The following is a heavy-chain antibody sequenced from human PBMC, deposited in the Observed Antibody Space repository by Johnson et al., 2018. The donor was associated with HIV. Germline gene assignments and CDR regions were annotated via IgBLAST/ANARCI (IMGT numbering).Heavy chain of an antibody. CDR1: GFTFSSYA. CDR3: SKTQWGLLWVGAVDC. V-gene: IGHV3-23*04. J-gene: IGHJ3*01. D-gene: IGHD1-26*01. CDR2: ISGSGGST. Sequence: VQLVESGGGLVQPGGSLRLSCAASGFTFSSYAMSWVRQAPGKGLEWVSAISGSGGSTYYTDSVKGRLTISRDNSKNTLYLHRNIRRAEDTAVYNCSKTQWGLLWVGAVDCWGQGTLVTVSS.